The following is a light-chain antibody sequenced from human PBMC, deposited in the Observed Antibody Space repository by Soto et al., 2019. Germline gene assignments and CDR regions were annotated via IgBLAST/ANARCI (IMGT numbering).Light chain of an antibody. CDR1: NSNIGNNY. CDR2: DND. V-gene: IGLV1-51*01. J-gene: IGLJ2*01. CDR3: GTWDTSLIAGV. Sequence: QSVLTQPPSVSAAPGQKVTISCSGSNSNIGNNYVSWYQMLPGTAPKLLIYDNDKRASGTPDRFSGSKSGTSATLDITGLRTGDGADYYCGTWDTSLIAGVFGGGTKVTVL.